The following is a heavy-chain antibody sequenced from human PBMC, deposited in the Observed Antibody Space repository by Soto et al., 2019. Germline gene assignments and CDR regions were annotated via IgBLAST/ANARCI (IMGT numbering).Heavy chain of an antibody. CDR2: IWYDGSNK. CDR3: ARGGTIFGVVRNPYYYYGMDV. Sequence: PGGSLILSCAASGFTFSSYGMHWVRQARDKGLEWVAVIWYDGSNKYYADSVKGRFTISRDNSKNTLYLQMNSLRAEDTAVYYCARGGTIFGVVRNPYYYYGMDVWGQGTTVNVSS. V-gene: IGHV3-33*01. D-gene: IGHD3-3*01. CDR1: GFTFSSYG. J-gene: IGHJ6*02.